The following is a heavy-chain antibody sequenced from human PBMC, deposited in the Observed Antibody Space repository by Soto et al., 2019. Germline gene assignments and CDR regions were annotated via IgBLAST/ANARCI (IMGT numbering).Heavy chain of an antibody. D-gene: IGHD3-22*01. Sequence: AASVKVSCKASGGTFSSYAISWVRQAPGQGLEWMGGIIPIFGTANYAQKFQGRVTITADESTSTAYMELSSLRSEDTAVYYCARVQEGYYDSSGYYVDYWGQGTLVTVSS. CDR1: GGTFSSYA. V-gene: IGHV1-69*13. CDR3: ARVQEGYYDSSGYYVDY. J-gene: IGHJ4*02. CDR2: IIPIFGTA.